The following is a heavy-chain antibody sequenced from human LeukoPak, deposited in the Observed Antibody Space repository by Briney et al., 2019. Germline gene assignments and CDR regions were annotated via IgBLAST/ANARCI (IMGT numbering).Heavy chain of an antibody. Sequence: GGSLRLSCAVSGLTFSSSWMDWVRQAPGKGLEWVANIKQDGSQKYYVDSVKGRFTISRDNAKNSLYLQMNSLRVEDTAVYYCVRGLGTGSYWGQGTLVTVSP. CDR1: GLTFSSSW. CDR3: VRGLGTGSY. J-gene: IGHJ4*02. CDR2: IKQDGSQK. D-gene: IGHD3-9*01. V-gene: IGHV3-7*03.